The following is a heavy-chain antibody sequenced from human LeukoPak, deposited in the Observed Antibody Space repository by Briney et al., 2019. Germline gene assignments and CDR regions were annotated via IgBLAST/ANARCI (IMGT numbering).Heavy chain of an antibody. J-gene: IGHJ6*02. CDR3: ARAEDIVVVPAYYYYGMDV. D-gene: IGHD2-2*01. CDR1: GYTFTGYY. V-gene: IGHV1-2*02. Sequence: ASVKVSCKASGYTFTGYYMHWVRQAPGQGPGWMGWINPNSGGTNYAQKFQGRVTMTRDTSISTAYMELSRLRSDDTAVYYCARAEDIVVVPAYYYYGMDVWGQGTTVTVSS. CDR2: INPNSGGT.